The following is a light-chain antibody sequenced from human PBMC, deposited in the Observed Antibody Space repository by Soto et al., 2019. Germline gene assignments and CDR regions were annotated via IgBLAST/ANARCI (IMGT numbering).Light chain of an antibody. CDR1: QGIVTY. CDR3: QQSYSTPLT. CDR2: ASS. Sequence: IPLTQSPSSLSSSVGYRVTVTCRASQGIVTYLVWYQQKSGKAPTVLIYASSTLQTGVPSRFSGSGSGTDFTLTISSLQPEDFATYYCQQSYSTPLTFGGGTKVDI. V-gene: IGKV1-39*01. J-gene: IGKJ4*01.